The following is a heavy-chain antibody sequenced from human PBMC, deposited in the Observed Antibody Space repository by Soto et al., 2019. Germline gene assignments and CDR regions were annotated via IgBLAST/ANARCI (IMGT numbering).Heavy chain of an antibody. V-gene: IGHV3-30*18. CDR2: ITYDGSNK. CDR1: GFTFSSYC. J-gene: IGHJ4*02. Sequence: GSLRLSCXASGFTFSSYCIHCVRQAPGKGLEWVAVITYDGSNKYYADSVKGRFTISRDNSKNTLYLQMNSLRAEDTAVYYCAKGFYYFDYWGQGTLVTVSS. CDR3: AKGFYYFDY.